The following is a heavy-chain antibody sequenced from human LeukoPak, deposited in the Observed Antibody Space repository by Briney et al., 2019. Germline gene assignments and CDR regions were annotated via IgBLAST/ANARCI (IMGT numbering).Heavy chain of an antibody. V-gene: IGHV4-4*09. Sequence: SETLSLTCTVSGGSISSYYWSWIRQPPGKGLERIGYIYTSGSTNYNPSLKSRVTISVDTSKNQFSLKLSSVTAADTAVYYCARHFSSSSVAFDIWGQGTMVTVSS. D-gene: IGHD6-6*01. CDR3: ARHFSSSSVAFDI. CDR1: GGSISSYY. J-gene: IGHJ3*02. CDR2: IYTSGST.